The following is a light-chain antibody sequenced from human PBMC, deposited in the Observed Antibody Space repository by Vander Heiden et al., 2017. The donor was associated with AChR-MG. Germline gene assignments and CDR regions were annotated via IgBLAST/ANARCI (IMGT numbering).Light chain of an antibody. CDR2: LGS. CDR3: MQALQPPPCT. CDR1: QSLLHSNGKNY. V-gene: IGKV2-28*01. J-gene: IGKJ2*02. Sequence: IVLTKFPLSMPVTPGEPASISCRSSQSLLHSNGKNYLDWYLQKPGQSPQLLIYLGSNRASGVPDRFSGGGSGTEFTLKISRVEAEDVGIYYCMQALQPPPCTFGHGTKLDIK.